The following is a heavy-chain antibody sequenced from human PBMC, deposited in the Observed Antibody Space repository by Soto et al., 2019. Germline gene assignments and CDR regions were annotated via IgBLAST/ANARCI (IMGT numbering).Heavy chain of an antibody. Sequence: GASVKVSCKASGGTFISYAINWVRQAPGQGLEWMGGIIPIFSTTHYAQKFQGRVTITADESTSTAYMELSSLRSEDTAVYYCARSSEEPPLDYYYYYGMDVWGQGTTVTVSS. CDR2: IIPIFSTT. V-gene: IGHV1-69*13. CDR1: GGTFISYA. D-gene: IGHD3-3*02. CDR3: ARSSEEPPLDYYYYYGMDV. J-gene: IGHJ6*02.